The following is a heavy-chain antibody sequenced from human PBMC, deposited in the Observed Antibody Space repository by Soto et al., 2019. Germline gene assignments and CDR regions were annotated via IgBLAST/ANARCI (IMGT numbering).Heavy chain of an antibody. J-gene: IGHJ4*02. Sequence: QVQLQESGPGLVKPSETLSLTCTVSGGSISSYYWSWIRQPPGKGLEWIGYIYYSGSTNYNPSLKSRVTISVDTSKNQFSLKLSSVTAADTAVYYCARGGIAARPAPFDYWGQGTLGTVSS. CDR1: GGSISSYY. D-gene: IGHD6-6*01. CDR2: IYYSGST. CDR3: ARGGIAARPAPFDY. V-gene: IGHV4-59*08.